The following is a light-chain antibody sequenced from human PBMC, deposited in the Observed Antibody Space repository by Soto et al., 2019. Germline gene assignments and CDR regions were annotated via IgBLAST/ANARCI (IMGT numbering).Light chain of an antibody. CDR2: AAS. CDR3: LQDYNYPLT. Sequence: AIQMTQSPSSLSASVGDRVTVSCRASQGIRNDLGWYQQKPGKAPKLLIYAASSLQSGVPSRFSGSGSGTDFTLTISSLQPEDFATYYCLQDYNYPLTFGGGTKVDIK. CDR1: QGIRND. V-gene: IGKV1-6*01. J-gene: IGKJ4*01.